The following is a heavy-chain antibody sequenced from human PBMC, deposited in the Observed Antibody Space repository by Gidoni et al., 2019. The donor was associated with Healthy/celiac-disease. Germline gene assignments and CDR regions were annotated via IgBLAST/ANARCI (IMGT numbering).Heavy chain of an antibody. CDR3: AKVGRAVVVISAFDY. V-gene: IGHV3-30*18. CDR2: ISYDGSNK. CDR1: GFTFSSYG. J-gene: IGHJ4*02. D-gene: IGHD3-22*01. Sequence: QVQLVESGGCVVQPGRYLRLSCAASGFTFSSYGMHWVRQAPGKGLEWVAVISYDGSNKYYADSVKGRFTISRDNSKNTLYLQMNSLRAEDTAVYYCAKVGRAVVVISAFDYWGQGTLVTVSS.